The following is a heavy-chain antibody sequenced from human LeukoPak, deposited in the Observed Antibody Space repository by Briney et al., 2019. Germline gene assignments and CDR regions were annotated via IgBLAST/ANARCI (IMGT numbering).Heavy chain of an antibody. J-gene: IGHJ3*02. CDR3: AKVNWNDVGAFDI. Sequence: PPGGSLRLSCAASGFTFSSYAMSWVRQAPGKGLEWVSAISGSSGSTYYADSVKGRFTISRDNSKNTLYLQMNSLRAEDTAVYYCAKVNWNDVGAFDIWGQGTMVTVSS. CDR1: GFTFSSYA. V-gene: IGHV3-23*01. CDR2: ISGSSGST. D-gene: IGHD1-20*01.